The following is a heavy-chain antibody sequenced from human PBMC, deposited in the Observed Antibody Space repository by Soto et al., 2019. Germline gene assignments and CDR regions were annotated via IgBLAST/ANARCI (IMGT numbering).Heavy chain of an antibody. CDR3: ARADYGDTKIYSFDH. D-gene: IGHD4-17*01. Sequence: QVQLVQSGAEVTQPGASVKVSCKTSGYTFTEYGISWFRQAPGQGLEWMGWISPYNGKTNYIQESQDRVTITTDTSSTTVYMDLRTLKSDDTAIYFCARADYGDTKIYSFDHWGQGTLVAVSS. CDR2: ISPYNGKT. J-gene: IGHJ4*02. V-gene: IGHV1-18*01. CDR1: GYTFTEYG.